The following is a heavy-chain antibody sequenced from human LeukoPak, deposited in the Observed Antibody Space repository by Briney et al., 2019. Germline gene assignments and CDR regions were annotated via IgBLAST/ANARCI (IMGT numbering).Heavy chain of an antibody. D-gene: IGHD3-9*01. Sequence: ASVKVSCKASGYTFTGYYVHWVRQAPGQGLEWMGWMNPKSGGTNYAQKFEARVTMNRDTSISTAYMELSRLRFDDTAVYYCARSPDILTGEKFDYWGQGTLVSVSS. CDR2: MNPKSGGT. CDR1: GYTFTGYY. V-gene: IGHV1-2*02. CDR3: ARSPDILTGEKFDY. J-gene: IGHJ4*02.